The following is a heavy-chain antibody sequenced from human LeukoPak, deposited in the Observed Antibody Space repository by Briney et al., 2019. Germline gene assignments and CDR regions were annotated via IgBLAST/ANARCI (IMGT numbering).Heavy chain of an antibody. CDR1: GGSFSGYY. J-gene: IGHJ1*01. D-gene: IGHD3-3*01. V-gene: IGHV4-34*01. CDR2: INHSGST. CDR3: ARGETVTIFGVVITSAEYFQH. Sequence: SETLSLTCAVYGGSFSGYYWSWIRQPPGKGLEWIGEINHSGSTNYNPSLKSRVTISVDTSKNQFSLKLSSVTAADTAVYYCARGETVTIFGVVITSAEYFQHWGQGTLVTVSS.